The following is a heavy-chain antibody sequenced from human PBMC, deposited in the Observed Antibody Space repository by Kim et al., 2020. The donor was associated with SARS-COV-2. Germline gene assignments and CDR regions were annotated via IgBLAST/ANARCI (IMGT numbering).Heavy chain of an antibody. V-gene: IGHV3-33*01. D-gene: IGHD2-2*01. CDR2: IWYDGSNK. CDR1: GFTFSSYG. CDR3: ARDIVSVVKYQLVY. Sequence: GGSLRLSCAASGFTFSSYGMHWVRQAPGKGLEWVAVIWYDGSNKYYADSVKGRFTISRDNSKNTLYLQMNSLRAEDTAVYYCARDIVSVVKYQLVYWGQGTLVTVSS. J-gene: IGHJ4*02.